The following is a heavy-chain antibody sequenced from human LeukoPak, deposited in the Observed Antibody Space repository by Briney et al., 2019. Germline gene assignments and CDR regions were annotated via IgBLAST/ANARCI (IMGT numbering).Heavy chain of an antibody. Sequence: PETLSLTCTVSGGSISSYYWSWIRQPPGKGLEWIGYIYYSGSTNYNPSLKSRVSISVDTSKNQFSLKLSSVTAADTAVYYCARARTVGATYVYYFDYWGQGTLVTVSS. J-gene: IGHJ4*02. V-gene: IGHV4-59*01. CDR2: IYYSGST. CDR1: GGSISSYY. D-gene: IGHD1-26*01. CDR3: ARARTVGATYVYYFDY.